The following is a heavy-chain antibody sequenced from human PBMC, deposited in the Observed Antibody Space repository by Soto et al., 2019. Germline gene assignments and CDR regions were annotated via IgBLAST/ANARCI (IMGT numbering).Heavy chain of an antibody. D-gene: IGHD3-10*01. CDR3: AHRRADKWLLWFGELLSTSAYFDY. V-gene: IGHV2-5*02. CDR2: IYWDDDK. J-gene: IGHJ4*02. CDR1: GFSLSTSGVG. Sequence: SGPTLVNPTQTLTLTCTFSGFSLSTSGVGVGWIRQPPGKALEWLALIYWDDDKRYSPSLKSRLTITKDTSKNQVVPTMTNMDPVDTATYYCAHRRADKWLLWFGELLSTSAYFDYWGQ.